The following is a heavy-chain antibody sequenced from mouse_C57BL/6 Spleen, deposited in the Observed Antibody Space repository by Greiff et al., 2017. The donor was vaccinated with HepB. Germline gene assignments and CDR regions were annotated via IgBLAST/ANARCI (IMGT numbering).Heavy chain of an antibody. J-gene: IGHJ4*01. CDR2: IDPNSGGT. CDR1: GYTFTSYW. CDR3: ARGIYYYGSSPYYAMDY. V-gene: IGHV1-72*01. Sequence: VQLQQPGAELVKPGASVKLSCKASGYTFTSYWMHWVKQRPGRGLEWIGRIDPNSGGTKYNEKFKSKATLTVDKPSSPAYMQLSSLTSEDSAVYYCARGIYYYGSSPYYAMDYWGQGTSVTVSS. D-gene: IGHD1-1*01.